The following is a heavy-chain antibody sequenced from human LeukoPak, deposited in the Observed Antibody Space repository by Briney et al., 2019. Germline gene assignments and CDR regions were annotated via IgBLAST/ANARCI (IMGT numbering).Heavy chain of an antibody. V-gene: IGHV1-46*01. Sequence: ASVKVSCKXSGYTFTSYYMHWVRQAPGQGLEWMGIINPSGGSTNYAQKFQGRVTITADESTSTAYMELSSLRSEDTAVYYCARDKSVVVPARYWGQGTLVTVSS. CDR3: ARDKSVVVPARY. CDR1: GYTFTSYY. D-gene: IGHD2-2*01. CDR2: INPSGGST. J-gene: IGHJ1*01.